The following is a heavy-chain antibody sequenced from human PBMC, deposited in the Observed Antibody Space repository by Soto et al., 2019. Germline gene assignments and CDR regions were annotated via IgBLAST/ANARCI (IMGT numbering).Heavy chain of an antibody. Sequence: GGSLRLSCAASGFTFSSYGMHWVRQAPGKGLEWVAVISYDGSNKYYADSVKGRFTISRDNSKNTLYLQMNSLRAEDTAVYYCAKDGGSGWYVLDYWGQGTLVTVS. J-gene: IGHJ4*02. CDR2: ISYDGSNK. CDR1: GFTFSSYG. V-gene: IGHV3-30*18. D-gene: IGHD6-19*01. CDR3: AKDGGSGWYVLDY.